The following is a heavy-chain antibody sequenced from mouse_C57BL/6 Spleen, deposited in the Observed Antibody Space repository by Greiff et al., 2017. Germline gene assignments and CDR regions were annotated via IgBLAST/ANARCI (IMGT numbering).Heavy chain of an antibody. V-gene: IGHV1-26*01. CDR2: INPNNGGT. CDR1: GYTFTDYY. J-gene: IGHJ2*01. CDR3: ARGRLCYFDY. Sequence: QLQQSGPELVKPGASVKISCKASGYTFTDYYMNWVKQSHGKSLEWIGDINPNNGGTSYNQKFKGKATLSVDKSSSTAYMELRSLTSEDSAIYYCARGRLCYFDYWGQGTTLTVSS.